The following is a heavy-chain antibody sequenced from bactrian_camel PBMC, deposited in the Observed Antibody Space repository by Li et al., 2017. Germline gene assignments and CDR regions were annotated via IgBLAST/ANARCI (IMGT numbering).Heavy chain of an antibody. J-gene: IGHJ4*01. CDR2: INGEGSST. V-gene: IGHV3S40*01. D-gene: IGHD7*01. CDR1: GFTFSKYG. CDR3: AAAVARGGGCNVQPSQYNA. Sequence: VQLVESGGGLVQPGGSLRLSCAASGFTFSKYGMTWVRQAPGKGLEWVARINGEGSSTFYAGSVKGRFTISRDNAKNTLYLQMNSLKPEDTAMYVCAAAVARGGGCNVQPSQYNAWGQGTQVTVS.